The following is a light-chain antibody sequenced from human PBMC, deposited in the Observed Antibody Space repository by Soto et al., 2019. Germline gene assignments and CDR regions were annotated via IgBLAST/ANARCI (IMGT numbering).Light chain of an antibody. Sequence: DIQMTQSPSTLSASIGARVTITFRASQNINNWITWYQQKPGKAPKFLSYDTSTLESGVPSRFSGSGFGTDFSRTLSSLQPDDYGSYYCQHMRTFGQGTKVEMK. CDR1: QNINNW. CDR3: QHMRT. J-gene: IGKJ1*01. V-gene: IGKV1-5*01. CDR2: DTS.